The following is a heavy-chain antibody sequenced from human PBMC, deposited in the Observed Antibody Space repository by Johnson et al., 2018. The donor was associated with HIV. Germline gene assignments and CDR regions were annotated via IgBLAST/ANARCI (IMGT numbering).Heavy chain of an antibody. J-gene: IGHJ3*02. Sequence: QMLLVESGGGVVQPGRSLRLSCAASRFTFSSYGMHWVRQAPGKGLEWVAVISYDGGNKYYADSVKGRFTISRDNSKNTRYLQMNSLRAEDTAVYYCAKDEALVWDLDPDAFDIWGQGTMVTVSS. CDR2: ISYDGGNK. D-gene: IGHD1-26*01. CDR1: RFTFSSYG. V-gene: IGHV3-30*18. CDR3: AKDEALVWDLDPDAFDI.